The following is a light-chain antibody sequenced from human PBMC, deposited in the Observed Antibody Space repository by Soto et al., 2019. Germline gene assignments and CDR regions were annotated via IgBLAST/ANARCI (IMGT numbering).Light chain of an antibody. CDR1: QSVSSKY. J-gene: IGKJ3*01. V-gene: IGKV3-20*01. Sequence: DIVLTQSPGTLSLSPGERATLSCRASQSVSSKYLAWYQQKPGQAPRVLIYGASIRATGIPESFSGGGSGTDFTLTITRLEPEDVAVYYCQQYSSSLFTFGPGTKVDIK. CDR2: GAS. CDR3: QQYSSSLFT.